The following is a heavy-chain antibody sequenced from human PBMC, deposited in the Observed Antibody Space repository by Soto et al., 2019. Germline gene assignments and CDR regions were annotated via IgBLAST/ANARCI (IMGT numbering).Heavy chain of an antibody. CDR2: IYYSGST. J-gene: IGHJ5*02. CDR3: ASSLRYFDWLLSFYWFDP. D-gene: IGHD3-9*01. Sequence: PSETLSLTCAVSGYSISSSNWWGWIRQPPGKGLEWIGYIYYSGSTYYNPSLKSRVTISVDTSKNQFSLKLSSVTAADTAVYYCASSLRYFDWLLSFYWFDPWGQGTLVTVSS. CDR1: GYSISSSNW. V-gene: IGHV4-28*01.